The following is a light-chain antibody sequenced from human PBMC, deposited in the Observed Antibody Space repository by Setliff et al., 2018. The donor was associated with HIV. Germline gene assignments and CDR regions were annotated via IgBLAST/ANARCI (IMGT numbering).Light chain of an antibody. J-gene: IGLJ1*01. Sequence: QPVLTQPASVSGSPGQSITISCTGTSSDVGGYNYVSWYQQHPGKAPKLIIYEVRNRPSGVSNRFSGSKSGNTASLTISGLRAEDEGDYYCSSYAVTNTLPFGTGTKVTVL. CDR2: EVR. CDR1: SSDVGGYNY. V-gene: IGLV2-14*01. CDR3: SSYAVTNTLP.